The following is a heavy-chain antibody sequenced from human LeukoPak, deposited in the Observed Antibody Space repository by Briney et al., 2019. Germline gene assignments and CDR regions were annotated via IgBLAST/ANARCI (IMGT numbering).Heavy chain of an antibody. V-gene: IGHV3-30*02. CDR1: GFSFSSHG. CDR3: ARGEQYSYHSSGPKSSDALGI. J-gene: IGHJ3*02. CDR2: IRYDGSNT. Sequence: GGSLRLSCAASGFSFSSHGMHWVRQAPGKGLEWVGSIRYDGSNTYHADSVKGRFTISRDNAKNTLYLQMNSLRAEATAVYYCARGEQYSYHSSGPKSSDALGIWGQGTMVTVSS. D-gene: IGHD3-22*01.